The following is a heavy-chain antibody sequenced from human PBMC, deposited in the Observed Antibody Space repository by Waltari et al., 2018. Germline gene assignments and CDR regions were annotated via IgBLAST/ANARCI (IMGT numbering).Heavy chain of an antibody. Sequence: QVQLVQSGAEVKKPGASVKVSCKASGYTFTSKGISWGRRAPGQGLEWMGWISAYNGNTNYAQKLQGRVTMTTDTSTSTVYMELRSLRSDDTAVYYCARDPGIAAAGTLNYWGQGTLVTVSS. CDR1: GYTFTSKG. CDR3: ARDPGIAAAGTLNY. J-gene: IGHJ4*02. CDR2: ISAYNGNT. V-gene: IGHV1-18*01. D-gene: IGHD6-13*01.